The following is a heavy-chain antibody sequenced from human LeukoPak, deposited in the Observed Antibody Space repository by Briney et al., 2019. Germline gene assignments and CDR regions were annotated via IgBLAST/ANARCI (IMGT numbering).Heavy chain of an antibody. CDR1: GFPSSSYW. D-gene: IGHD6-19*01. Sequence: PGGSLRLSCAASGFPSSSYWMSWVRKAPGKGLEWVANIKQDGSEKYYVDSVKGRFTISRDNAKNSLYLQMNSLRAEDTAVYYCARELSIAVDAFDIWGQGTMVTVSS. CDR3: ARELSIAVDAFDI. CDR2: IKQDGSEK. V-gene: IGHV3-7*03. J-gene: IGHJ3*02.